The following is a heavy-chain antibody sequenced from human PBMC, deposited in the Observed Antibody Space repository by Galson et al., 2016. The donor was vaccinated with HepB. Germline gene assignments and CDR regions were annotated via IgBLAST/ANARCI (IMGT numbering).Heavy chain of an antibody. CDR1: GFTFTNYW. Sequence: SLRLSCAASGFTFTNYWMHWVRQIPGKGLVWVSRINSDGSSTNYAESVKGRFTISRDNAKNTLYLQMNSLRVEDTAIYYCARGGRQGTGVDSVGDSWGQGTQVTVSS. J-gene: IGHJ4*02. CDR3: ARGGRQGTGVDSVGDS. CDR2: INSDGSST. V-gene: IGHV3-74*01. D-gene: IGHD3-10*01.